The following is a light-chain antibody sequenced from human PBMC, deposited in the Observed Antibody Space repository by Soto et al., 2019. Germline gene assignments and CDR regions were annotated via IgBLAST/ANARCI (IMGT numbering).Light chain of an antibody. CDR2: GAS. J-gene: IGKJ4*01. Sequence: EIVMTQSPATLFVSPGERVTLSCRASRSVITNLAWYQHKPGQAPRLLIYGASTRAADIAARFSGSGSGTEFTFTISSLQSEDFAFYYCQQYNDWPLPTFGGGTKVEIK. V-gene: IGKV3-15*01. CDR1: RSVITN. CDR3: QQYNDWPLPT.